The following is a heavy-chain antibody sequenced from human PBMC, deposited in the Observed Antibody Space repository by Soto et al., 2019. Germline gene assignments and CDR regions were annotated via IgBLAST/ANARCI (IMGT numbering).Heavy chain of an antibody. D-gene: IGHD3-3*01. Sequence: EVQLVESGGGVVQPGGSLRLSCAASGFTFSSYWMSWVRQAPGKGLEWVANIKQDGSEKYYVDSVKGRFTISRDNAKNSLYLQMNSLRAEDTAVYYCARDDSDYDFWSGYYESGYFDYWGQGTLVTVSS. CDR3: ARDDSDYDFWSGYYESGYFDY. J-gene: IGHJ4*02. CDR1: GFTFSSYW. CDR2: IKQDGSEK. V-gene: IGHV3-7*03.